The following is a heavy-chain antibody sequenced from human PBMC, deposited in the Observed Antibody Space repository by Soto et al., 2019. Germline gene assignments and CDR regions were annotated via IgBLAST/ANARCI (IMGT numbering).Heavy chain of an antibody. J-gene: IGHJ3*02. CDR3: AKEGSSGAFDI. D-gene: IGHD6-13*01. CDR2: ISYDGTNK. CDR1: GFAFSSYG. Sequence: QVQLVESGGGVVQPGRSLRLSCAASGFAFSSYGMDWVRQAPGKGLEWVAVISYDGTNKYYADSVKGRLTISRDNPKNILYLQMNSLRAEDTAVYHCAKEGSSGAFDIWGQGTMVSVSS. V-gene: IGHV3-30*18.